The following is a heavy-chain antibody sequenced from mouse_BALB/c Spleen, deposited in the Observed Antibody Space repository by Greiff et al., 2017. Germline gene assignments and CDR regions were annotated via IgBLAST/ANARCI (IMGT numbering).Heavy chain of an antibody. CDR3: TRRPLITGGTWFDY. D-gene: IGHD2-4*01. J-gene: IGHJ2*01. CDR1: GYSFTSYW. V-gene: IGHV1-5*01. CDR2: IYPGNSDT. Sequence: VQLQQSGTVLARPGASVKMSCKASGYSFTSYWMHWVKQRPGQGLEWIGAIYPGNSDTSYNQKFKGKAKLTAVTSASTAYMELSSLTNEDSAVYYCTRRPLITGGTWFDYWGQGTTLTVSS.